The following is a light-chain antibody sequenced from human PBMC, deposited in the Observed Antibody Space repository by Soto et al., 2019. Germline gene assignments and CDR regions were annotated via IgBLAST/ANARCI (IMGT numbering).Light chain of an antibody. CDR1: PSVGTY. Sequence: EIGLTQSPVPLALSPGETTTPSCRARPSVGTYLALYQLKYGQASRLLIYEAAKRATGIPARFSGRGSGTDFTLTISSLEPEDFALYYCQQGSNWPPLTFGGGTKVEIK. J-gene: IGKJ4*01. CDR2: EAA. CDR3: QQGSNWPPLT. V-gene: IGKV3-11*01.